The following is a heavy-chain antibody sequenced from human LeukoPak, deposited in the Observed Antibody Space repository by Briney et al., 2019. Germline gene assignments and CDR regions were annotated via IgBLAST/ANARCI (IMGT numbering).Heavy chain of an antibody. J-gene: IGHJ5*02. D-gene: IGHD2-15*01. Sequence: SETLSLTCTVSGYSISSGYYWGWIRQPPGKGLEWIGSIYHSGSTYYNPSLKSRVTISVDTSKNQFSLKLSSVTAADTAVYYCARDVRDIVVVVAATPVWFDPWGQGTLVTVSS. CDR3: ARDVRDIVVVVAATPVWFDP. V-gene: IGHV4-38-2*02. CDR2: IYHSGST. CDR1: GYSISSGYY.